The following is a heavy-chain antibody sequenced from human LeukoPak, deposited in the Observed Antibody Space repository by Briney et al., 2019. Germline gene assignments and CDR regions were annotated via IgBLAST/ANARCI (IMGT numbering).Heavy chain of an antibody. D-gene: IGHD3-10*01. J-gene: IGHJ4*02. Sequence: ASVKVSCKASGYTFTGYYMHWVRQAPGQGLEWMGWINPNSGGTNYAQKFQGRVTMTRDTSISTAYMELSRLRSDDTAVYYCARDRPLDADDYYGFYYFDYWGQGTLVTVSP. V-gene: IGHV1-2*02. CDR3: ARDRPLDADDYYGFYYFDY. CDR1: GYTFTGYY. CDR2: INPNSGGT.